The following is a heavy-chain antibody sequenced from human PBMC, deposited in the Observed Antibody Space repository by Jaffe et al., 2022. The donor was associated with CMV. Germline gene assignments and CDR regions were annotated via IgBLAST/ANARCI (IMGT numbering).Heavy chain of an antibody. D-gene: IGHD1-1*01. CDR3: ARGVAVPGHNWNAARAQDSDLDY. V-gene: IGHV1-2*02. J-gene: IGHJ4*02. Sequence: QVQLVQSGAEVKKPGASVKVSCKASGYTFTGYYMHWVRQAPGQGLEWMGWINPNSGGTNYAQKFQGRVTMTRDTSISTAYMELSRLRSDDTAVYYCARGVAVPGHNWNAARAQDSDLDYWGQGTLVTVSS. CDR2: INPNSGGT. CDR1: GYTFTGYY.